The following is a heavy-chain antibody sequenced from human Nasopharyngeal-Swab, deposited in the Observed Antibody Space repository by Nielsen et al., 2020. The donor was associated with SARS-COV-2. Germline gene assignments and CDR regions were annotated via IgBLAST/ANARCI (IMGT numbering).Heavy chain of an antibody. CDR2: ISSNGGST. Sequence: GGSLRLSCSASGYTFSSYAMHWVRQAPGKGLEYVSAISSNGGSTYYADSVKGRFTISRDNSKNTLYLQMSSLRAEDTAVYYCVRLYDFWSGEPSWGQGTLVTVSS. CDR1: GYTFSSYA. J-gene: IGHJ5*02. D-gene: IGHD3-3*01. V-gene: IGHV3-64D*08. CDR3: VRLYDFWSGEPS.